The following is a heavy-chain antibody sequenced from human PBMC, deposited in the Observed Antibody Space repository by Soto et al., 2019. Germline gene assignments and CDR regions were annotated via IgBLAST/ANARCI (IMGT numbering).Heavy chain of an antibody. D-gene: IGHD3-22*01. CDR1: EGTLTSYA. CDR2: IIPIFGTA. Sequence: QVQLVQSGAEVKKPGSSVKVSCKASEGTLTSYAIGWVRQPPGKGLGWMGGIIPIFGTANYAQKFQGRVTITADESTSTAYMELSSLRSEDTAVYYCAREGYYDRSGIQDYWGQGTLVTVSS. CDR3: AREGYYDRSGIQDY. V-gene: IGHV1-69*01. J-gene: IGHJ4*02.